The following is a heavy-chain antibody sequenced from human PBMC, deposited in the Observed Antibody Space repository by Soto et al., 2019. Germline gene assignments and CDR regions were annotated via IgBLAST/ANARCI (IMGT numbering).Heavy chain of an antibody. CDR1: GFTFDDYA. V-gene: IGHV3-23*01. Sequence: LRLSCAASGFTFDDYAMHWVRQAPGKGLEWVAGISGSGGSTYYADSVKGRFTISRDNSKNTLYLQMNSLRAEDTAVYYCAKEPARYYYVSGSYSPEAFDTWGQGTMVTVS. CDR3: AKEPARYYYVSGSYSPEAFDT. J-gene: IGHJ3*02. CDR2: ISGSGGST. D-gene: IGHD3-10*01.